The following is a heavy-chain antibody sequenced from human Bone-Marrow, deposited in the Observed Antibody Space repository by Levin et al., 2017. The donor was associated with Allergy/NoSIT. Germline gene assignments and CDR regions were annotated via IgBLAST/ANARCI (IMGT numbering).Heavy chain of an antibody. CDR2: ITGSGGST. CDR3: AKGRGYNYGHLDS. V-gene: IGHV3-23*01. D-gene: IGHD5-18*01. J-gene: IGHJ4*02. Sequence: GGSLRLSCVASGFTFSGYTMNWVRQAPGKGLEWVAGITGSGGSTYYADSAKGRLTITRDNSMNTLYLQMNSLRVEDTAVYYCAKGRGYNYGHLDSWGQGTLVTVSS. CDR1: GFTFSGYT.